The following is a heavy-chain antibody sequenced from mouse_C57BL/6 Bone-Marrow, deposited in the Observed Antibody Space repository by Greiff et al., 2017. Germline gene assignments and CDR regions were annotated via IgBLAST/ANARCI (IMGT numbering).Heavy chain of an antibody. Sequence: VQLQQSGAELVRPGASVKLSCTASGFNIKDDYMHWVKPRPEQGLGWIGWIDPENGDTEYASKFQGKATITADTSSNTAYLPLSSLTSEDTAVYYCNHYYGSSYGAYWGQGTLVTVSA. D-gene: IGHD1-1*01. CDR2: IDPENGDT. CDR1: GFNIKDDY. V-gene: IGHV14-4*01. CDR3: NHYYGSSYGAY. J-gene: IGHJ3*01.